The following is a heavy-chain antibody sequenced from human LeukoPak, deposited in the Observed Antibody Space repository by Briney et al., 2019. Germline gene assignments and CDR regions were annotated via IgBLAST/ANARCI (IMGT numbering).Heavy chain of an antibody. J-gene: IGHJ4*02. D-gene: IGHD5-18*01. V-gene: IGHV1-69*04. CDR3: ARIQGGYSYGLSPPNFDY. Sequence: SVKVSCKASGGTFSSYAISWVRQAPGQGLGWMGRIIPILGIANYAQKFQGRVTITADKSTSTAYMELSSLRSEDTAVYYCARIQGGYSYGLSPPNFDYWGQGTLVTVFS. CDR1: GGTFSSYA. CDR2: IIPILGIA.